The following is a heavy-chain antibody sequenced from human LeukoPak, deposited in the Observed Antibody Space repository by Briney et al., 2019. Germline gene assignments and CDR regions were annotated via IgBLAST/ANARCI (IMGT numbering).Heavy chain of an antibody. CDR3: ARDTNFDY. Sequence: ASMKVSCKASGYTFTGYYMHWVRQAPGQGLEWRGWINPNSGGTNYAQKFQGRVTMTRDTSISTAYMELSGLRSDDTAVYYCARDTNFDYWGQGTLVTVSS. CDR1: GYTFTGYY. CDR2: INPNSGGT. J-gene: IGHJ4*02. V-gene: IGHV1-2*02.